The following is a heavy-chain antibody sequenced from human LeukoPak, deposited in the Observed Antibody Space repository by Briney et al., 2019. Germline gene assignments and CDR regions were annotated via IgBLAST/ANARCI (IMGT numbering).Heavy chain of an antibody. CDR1: GFTFSSYA. Sequence: PGRSLRLSCAASGFTFSSYAMHWVRQAPGKGLEWVAVISYDGSNKYYADSVKGRFTISRENSKNTLYLQMNSLRAEDTAVYYCASLWNGYNFIAPGTIDYWGQGTLVTVSS. CDR2: ISYDGSNK. V-gene: IGHV3-30*04. CDR3: ASLWNGYNFIAPGTIDY. D-gene: IGHD5-24*01. J-gene: IGHJ4*02.